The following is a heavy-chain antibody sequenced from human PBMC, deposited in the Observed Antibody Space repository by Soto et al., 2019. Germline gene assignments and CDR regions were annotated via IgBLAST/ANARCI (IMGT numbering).Heavy chain of an antibody. D-gene: IGHD3-22*01. CDR2: IIPIFGTT. CDR1: GGTFSSYA. J-gene: IGHJ5*02. V-gene: IGHV1-69*13. CDR3: ARDGVYSGSSGYYYDNWFDP. Sequence: GASVKVSCKASGGTFSSYAISWVRQAPGQGLEWMGGIIPIFGTTNYAQKFQGRVTITAGESTSTAYMELSSLRSEDTAVYYCARDGVYSGSSGYYYDNWFDPWGQGTLVTVSS.